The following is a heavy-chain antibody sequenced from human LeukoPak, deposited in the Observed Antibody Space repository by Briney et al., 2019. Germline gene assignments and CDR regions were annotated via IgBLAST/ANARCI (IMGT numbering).Heavy chain of an antibody. D-gene: IGHD3-22*01. CDR3: AGLVGRYSSGLYYYYFDY. CDR2: MYLSGTT. J-gene: IGHJ4*02. CDR1: GDSINSLDL. V-gene: IGHV4-4*02. Sequence: SETLSLTCTVSGDSINSLDLWSWVRQPPGKGLEWIGEMYLSGTTHSNPSVKSRVTISIDKSKNQFFLNLSSVTAADTAVYYCAGLVGRYSSGLYYYYFDYWGQRTLVTVPS.